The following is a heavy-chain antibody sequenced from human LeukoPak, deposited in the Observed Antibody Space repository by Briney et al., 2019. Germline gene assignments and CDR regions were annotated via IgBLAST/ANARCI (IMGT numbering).Heavy chain of an antibody. J-gene: IGHJ4*02. Sequence: GGSLRLSCAASGFTVSSNYMTWVRQAPGKGLEWVSVVYGGDTTYYADSVKGRFTISRDNSKNTLYLQMNSLRAEDTAVYYCARAHCSSTSCYRIPSYWGQGTLVTVSS. CDR3: ARAHCSSTSCYRIPSY. V-gene: IGHV3-66*01. D-gene: IGHD2-2*02. CDR2: VYGGDTT. CDR1: GFTVSSNY.